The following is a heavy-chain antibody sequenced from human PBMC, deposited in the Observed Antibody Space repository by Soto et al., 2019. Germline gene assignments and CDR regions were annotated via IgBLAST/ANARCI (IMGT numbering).Heavy chain of an antibody. V-gene: IGHV3-21*02. CDR1: GFTFSTYR. D-gene: IGHD4-17*01. J-gene: IGHJ4*02. CDR2: ISSSSSYI. Sequence: EVQLVESGGGLVKPGGSLRLSCTASGFTFSTYRMNLVRQAPGKGLEWVSSISSSSSYIYYAASVKGRCTISRDNAKNSLYVQMNSRRAEDTAVYYCARDSGGYGGYDYWGQGTLVTVSS. CDR3: ARDSGGYGGYDY.